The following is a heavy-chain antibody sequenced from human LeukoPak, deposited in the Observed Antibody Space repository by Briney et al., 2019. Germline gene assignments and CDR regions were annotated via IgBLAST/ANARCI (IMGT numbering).Heavy chain of an antibody. CDR2: LTGDGNT. Sequence: ASVKVSCKASGYTFTSYAMSWVRQAPGKGLEWVSVLTGDGNTYYADSVKGRFTNSRDDSKNTLFLQMNSLRAEDTAVYFCAKVKWKLIGYFDYWGQGTLVTVSS. CDR3: AKVKWKLIGYFDY. CDR1: GYTFTSYA. J-gene: IGHJ4*02. V-gene: IGHV3-23*01. D-gene: IGHD1-20*01.